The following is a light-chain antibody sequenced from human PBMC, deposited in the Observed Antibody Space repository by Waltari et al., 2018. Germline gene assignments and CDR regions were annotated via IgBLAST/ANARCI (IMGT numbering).Light chain of an antibody. CDR1: KLGDKY. Sequence: SYELTQPPSVSVSPGQTASITCSGDKLGDKYACWYTQKPGQSPLLVIYEDSKRPSGIPERFSGSNSGNTAALTISGTQAMDEADYYCQAWDSSTYVFGTGTKVTVL. CDR3: QAWDSSTYV. J-gene: IGLJ1*01. CDR2: EDS. V-gene: IGLV3-1*01.